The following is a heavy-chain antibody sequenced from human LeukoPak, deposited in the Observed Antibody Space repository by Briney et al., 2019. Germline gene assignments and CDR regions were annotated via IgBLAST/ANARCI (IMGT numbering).Heavy chain of an antibody. D-gene: IGHD1-26*01. CDR2: IYYSGVS. CDR1: GGSIISSSFW. V-gene: IGHV4-39*01. J-gene: IGHJ4*02. CDR3: AKSGGYGLIDY. Sequence: PSETLSLTCTVSGGSIISSSFWWGWIRQPPWKGLEWIGSIYYSGVSYYNTSLKSRVTISVDTSKNQFSLNLNSVTAADTAMYYCAKSGGYGLIDYWGQGTRVTISS.